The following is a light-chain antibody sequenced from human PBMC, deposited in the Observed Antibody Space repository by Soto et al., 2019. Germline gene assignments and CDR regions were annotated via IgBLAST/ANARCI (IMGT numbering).Light chain of an antibody. CDR3: QQYQRYWT. Sequence: DIQLTQSPSTLSASVGDRVTITCRASQGITGWLAWYQQKPGQAPKLLIFDASTLESGVPPRFTGIGSGTEFTLSISNLQPDDFATYYCQQYQRYWTFGHGTKVEVK. J-gene: IGKJ1*01. CDR2: DAS. CDR1: QGITGW. V-gene: IGKV1-5*01.